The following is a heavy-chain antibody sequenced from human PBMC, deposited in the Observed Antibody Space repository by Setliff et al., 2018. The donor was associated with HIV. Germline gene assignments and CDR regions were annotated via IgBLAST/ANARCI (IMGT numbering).Heavy chain of an antibody. D-gene: IGHD1-26*01. Sequence: HPGGSLRLSCAASGFTFSAYRMHWVRQAPGKGLEWLSYLTSGTATMYYADSVKGRFTISRDNVKNSFYLQMNSLRAEDTAVYFCARGVGSNYFDYWGQGTLVTVSS. CDR2: LTSGTATM. CDR1: GFTFSAYR. J-gene: IGHJ4*02. CDR3: ARGVGSNYFDY. V-gene: IGHV3-48*01.